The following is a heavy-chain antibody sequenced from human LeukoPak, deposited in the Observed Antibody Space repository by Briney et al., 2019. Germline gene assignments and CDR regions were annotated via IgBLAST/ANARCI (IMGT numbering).Heavy chain of an antibody. J-gene: IGHJ3*02. CDR2: ISYDGSNK. V-gene: IGHV3-30*18. Sequence: GGSLRLSCAASGFTFSSYGMHWVRQAPGKGLEWVAVISYDGSNKYYADSVKGRFTISRDHSKNTLYLQMNSLRAEHTAVYYCAKGHAFDIWGQGTMVTVSS. CDR3: AKGHAFDI. CDR1: GFTFSSYG.